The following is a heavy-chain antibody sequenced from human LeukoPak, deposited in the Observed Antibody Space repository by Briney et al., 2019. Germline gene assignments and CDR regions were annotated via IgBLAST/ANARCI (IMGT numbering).Heavy chain of an antibody. D-gene: IGHD7-27*01. CDR1: GGSFSSGGYS. V-gene: IGHV4-30-2*01. Sequence: SETLSLTCAVYGGSFSSGGYSWSWIRQPPGKGLEWIGYIYHSGSTYYNPSLKSRVTISVDRSKNQFSLKLSSVTAADTAVYYCARGTGDPMYYFDYWGQGTLVTVSS. CDR2: IYHSGST. J-gene: IGHJ4*02. CDR3: ARGTGDPMYYFDY.